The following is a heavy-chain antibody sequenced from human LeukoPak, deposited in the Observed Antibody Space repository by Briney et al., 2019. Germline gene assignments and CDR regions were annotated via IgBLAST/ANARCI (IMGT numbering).Heavy chain of an antibody. Sequence: GGSLRLSCAASGFTFSDYYMTWVRQAPGKGLEWVANIKLDGSEKNYVDSVKGRFTISRDNTKNSLYLQMNSLRAEDTAVFYCARDQYDTWSRRGNFDSWGQGTLVIVSS. D-gene: IGHD3-3*01. V-gene: IGHV3-7*03. CDR2: IKLDGSEK. CDR1: GFTFSDYY. J-gene: IGHJ4*02. CDR3: ARDQYDTWSRRGNFDS.